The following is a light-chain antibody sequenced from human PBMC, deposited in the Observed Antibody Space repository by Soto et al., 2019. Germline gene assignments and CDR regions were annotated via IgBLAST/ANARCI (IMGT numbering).Light chain of an antibody. CDR1: QSDSSNY. CDR2: GAS. Sequence: EILLTQSPGTLSLSPGDRATLSCRASQSDSSNYLAWYRQKPGQAPRLLIHGASSRANGIPDRFSGSGSGTDFILTISRLEPEDFAVYYCHQYGSSPQTFGQGTKVEIK. J-gene: IGKJ1*01. V-gene: IGKV3-20*01. CDR3: HQYGSSPQT.